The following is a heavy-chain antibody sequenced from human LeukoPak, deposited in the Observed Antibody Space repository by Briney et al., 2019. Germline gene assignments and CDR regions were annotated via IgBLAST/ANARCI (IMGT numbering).Heavy chain of an antibody. J-gene: IGHJ3*02. CDR2: IYTGGNT. CDR1: GFIVSSNY. CDR3: ASPSSGQSFDI. D-gene: IGHD6-19*01. V-gene: IGHV3-53*01. Sequence: GGSLRLSCAASGFIVSSNYMNWVRQAPGKGLEWVSVIYTGGNTYYADFVKGRFTISRDNSKNTLYLQMHSLRAEDTAVYYCASPSSGQSFDIWGQGTMVTVSS.